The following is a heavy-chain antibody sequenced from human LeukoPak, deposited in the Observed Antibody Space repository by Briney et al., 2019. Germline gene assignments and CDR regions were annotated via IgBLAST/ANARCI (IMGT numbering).Heavy chain of an antibody. CDR2: IKQDGSEK. CDR3: ARERYDILTGYIGGFDY. J-gene: IGHJ4*02. V-gene: IGHV3-7*01. CDR1: GFTFSSYW. Sequence: PGGSLRLSCAASGFTFSSYWMSWVRQAPGKGLEWVANIKQDGSEKYYVDSVKGRFTTSRDNAKNSLYLQMNSLRAEGTAVYYCARERYDILTGYIGGFDYWGQGTLVTVSS. D-gene: IGHD3-9*01.